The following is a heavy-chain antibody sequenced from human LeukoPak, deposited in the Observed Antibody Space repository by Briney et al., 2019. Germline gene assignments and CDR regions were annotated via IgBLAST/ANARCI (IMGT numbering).Heavy chain of an antibody. CDR1: GGSISSSSYY. V-gene: IGHV4-39*07. Sequence: SETLSLTCTVSGGSISSSSYYWGWIRQPPGKGLEWIGSIYYSASTYYSPSFNSRVTISVDTSKNQLSLMLDSVTAADTAVYYCTSWRWELPGDYWGQGTLVTVSS. CDR2: IYYSAST. D-gene: IGHD1-26*01. CDR3: TSWRWELPGDY. J-gene: IGHJ4*02.